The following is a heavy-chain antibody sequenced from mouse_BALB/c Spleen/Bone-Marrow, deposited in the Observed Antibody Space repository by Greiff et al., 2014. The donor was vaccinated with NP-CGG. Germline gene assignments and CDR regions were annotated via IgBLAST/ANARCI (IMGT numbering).Heavy chain of an antibody. CDR1: GYEFSDSW. V-gene: IGHV1-82*01. J-gene: IGHJ4*01. CDR3: ARSLSVVTPMDY. Sequence: QVQLQQSGPELVRPGASVKISCKASGYEFSDSWMNWVKQRPGQGLEWIGRIYPGDGDSIYNGKFKGKATLTSDKFSSTAYMQLSSLTSVDSAVYFCARSLSVVTPMDYWGQGASVTVFS. CDR2: IYPGDGDS. D-gene: IGHD1-1*01.